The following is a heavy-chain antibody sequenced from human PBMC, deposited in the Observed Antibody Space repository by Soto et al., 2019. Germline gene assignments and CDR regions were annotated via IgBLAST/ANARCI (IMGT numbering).Heavy chain of an antibody. J-gene: IGHJ3*02. CDR2: IRSKANSYAT. Sequence: GGSLRLSCAASGFTFSGSAMHWVRQASGKGLEWVGRIRSKANSYATAYAASVKGRFTISRDDSKNTAYLQMNSLKTEDTAVYYCRSYQLAITGTGAFDIWGQGTMVTVSS. CDR3: RSYQLAITGTGAFDI. V-gene: IGHV3-73*01. CDR1: GFTFSGSA. D-gene: IGHD1-20*01.